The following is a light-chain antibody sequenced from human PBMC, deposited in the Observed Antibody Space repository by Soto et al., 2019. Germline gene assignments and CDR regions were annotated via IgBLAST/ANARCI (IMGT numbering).Light chain of an antibody. CDR1: QSVGSG. CDR3: QQRNDWVT. V-gene: IGKV3-11*01. Sequence: DIVMTQSPATLSVSPGGRATLSCRASQSVGSGLSWYQQKPGQAPRLLIYDASNRATGIPPRFSGSGSGTDFILTISSLEPEDSGVYYCQQRNDWVTFGGGTKVDIK. J-gene: IGKJ4*01. CDR2: DAS.